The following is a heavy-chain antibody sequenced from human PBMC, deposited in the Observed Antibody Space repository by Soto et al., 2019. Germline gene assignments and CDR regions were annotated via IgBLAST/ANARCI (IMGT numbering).Heavy chain of an antibody. CDR2: VYYSGST. V-gene: IGHV4-39*01. D-gene: IGHD3-9*01. J-gene: IGHJ4*02. Sequence: SETLSLTCTVSGGSVSRSSYYWGWVRQPPGKGLEWIGSVYYSGSTYYNPSLESRVTISVDKSKNQFSLKLMSLSAADTAVYYCGRLEGLATISYYFDYWGQGTLVTVSS. CDR3: GRLEGLATISYYFDY. CDR1: GGSVSRSSYY.